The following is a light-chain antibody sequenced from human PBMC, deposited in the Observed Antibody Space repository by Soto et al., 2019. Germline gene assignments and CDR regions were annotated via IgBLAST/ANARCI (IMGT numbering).Light chain of an antibody. CDR2: DAS. V-gene: IGKV3-11*01. Sequence: ETVLTQSPATLSVSPVERATFSCRASQSVSSYLAWYQQKPGQAPRLLIYDASNRATGIPARFSGSGSGTDFTLTISSLEPEDFAVYYCQQRSNWITFGQGTRLEIK. J-gene: IGKJ5*01. CDR1: QSVSSY. CDR3: QQRSNWIT.